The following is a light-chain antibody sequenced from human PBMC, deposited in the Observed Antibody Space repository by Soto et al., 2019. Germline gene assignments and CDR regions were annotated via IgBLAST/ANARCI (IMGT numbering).Light chain of an antibody. J-gene: IGKJ2*01. CDR2: GPS. Sequence: ETVLTQSPGTLYLSPGERATLSCRATETVNNNFLAWYGQKPGQAPRLLIHGPSRRASGIPDRFSGSGSGTDFTLTISRLEPEDFAVYYCQQYGSSPPYTFGQGTKLEIK. CDR3: QQYGSSPPYT. CDR1: ETVNNNF. V-gene: IGKV3-20*01.